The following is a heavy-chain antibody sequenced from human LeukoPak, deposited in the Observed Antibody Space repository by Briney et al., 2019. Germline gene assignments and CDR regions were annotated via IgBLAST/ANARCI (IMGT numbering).Heavy chain of an antibody. V-gene: IGHV3-48*03. J-gene: IGHJ4*02. CDR2: ISSSGSTI. D-gene: IGHD3-16*02. CDR3: ARVSIGRPDH. Sequence: WLSYISSSGSTIYYADSVKGRFTISRDTAKNSLYLQMNSLRAEDTADYYWARVSIGRPDHWGQGTLVPFPS.